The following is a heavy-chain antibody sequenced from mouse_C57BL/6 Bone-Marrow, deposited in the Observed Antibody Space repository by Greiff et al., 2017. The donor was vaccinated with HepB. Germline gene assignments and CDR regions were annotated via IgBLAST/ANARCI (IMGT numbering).Heavy chain of an antibody. CDR2: IYPGDGDT. V-gene: IGHV1-82*01. CDR3: ARWWYFDY. J-gene: IGHJ2*01. D-gene: IGHD1-1*02. Sequence: QVQLQQPGPELVKPGASVKISCKASGYAFSSSWMNWVKQRPGKGLEWIGRIYPGDGDTNYNGKFKGKATLTADKSSSTAYMQLSSLTSEDSAVYFCARWWYFDYWGQGTTLTVSS. CDR1: GYAFSSSW.